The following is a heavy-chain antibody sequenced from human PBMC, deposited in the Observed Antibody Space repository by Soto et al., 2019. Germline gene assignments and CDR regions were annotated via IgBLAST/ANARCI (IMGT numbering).Heavy chain of an antibody. Sequence: PSETLSLTCTVSGGSISSGGYYWSWIRQHPGKGLEWIGYIYYSGSTYYNPSLKSRVTISVDTSKNQFSLKLSSVTAADTAVYYCARWPQLEPRFDYWGQGTLVTSPQ. V-gene: IGHV4-31*03. CDR1: GGSISSGGYY. CDR3: ARWPQLEPRFDY. J-gene: IGHJ4*02. CDR2: IYYSGST. D-gene: IGHD1-1*01.